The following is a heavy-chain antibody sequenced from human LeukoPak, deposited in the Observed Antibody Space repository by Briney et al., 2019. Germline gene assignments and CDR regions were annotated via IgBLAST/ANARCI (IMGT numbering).Heavy chain of an antibody. CDR2: ISYDGSNK. J-gene: IGHJ4*02. CDR1: GFTISSYG. CDR3: ARDTGIQSLDY. D-gene: IGHD5-18*01. V-gene: IGHV3-30*12. Sequence: GSLRLSCAASGFTISSYGMHWVRQAPGKGLEWVAVISYDGSNKYYADSVKGRFTISRDNSKNTLYLQMNSLRAEDTAVYYCARDTGIQSLDYWGQGTLVTVSS.